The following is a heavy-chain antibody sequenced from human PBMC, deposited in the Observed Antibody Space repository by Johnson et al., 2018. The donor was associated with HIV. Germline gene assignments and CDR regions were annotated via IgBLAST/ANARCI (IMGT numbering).Heavy chain of an antibody. Sequence: VQLVESGGGLVKPGGSLRLSCAASGFTFSNAWMSWVRQAPGTGLEWVSALRGSGVTDYADSVKGRFCISRDNSKTTLYLQMNSLRVEDTAVYYCAKDQGGSYPYDAFDIWGQGTMVTVSS. CDR1: GFTFSNAW. CDR2: LRGSGVT. V-gene: IGHV3-23*04. D-gene: IGHD1-26*01. J-gene: IGHJ3*02. CDR3: AKDQGGSYPYDAFDI.